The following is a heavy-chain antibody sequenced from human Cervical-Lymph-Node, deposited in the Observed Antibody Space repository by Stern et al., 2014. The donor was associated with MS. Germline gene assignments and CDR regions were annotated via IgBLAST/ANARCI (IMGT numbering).Heavy chain of an antibody. J-gene: IGHJ6*02. V-gene: IGHV1-69*01. CDR2: IIPVIGTA. Sequence: VQLVESGAEVKKPGSSVRVSCKASGGTFNVYAINWLQRAPGQGLGWMGGIIPVIGTANYAQNFQGRVTITADASTRTSSMQLSSLRSDDTAVYYCARDGRHTNNFGLDVWGQGTTVTVSS. CDR3: ARDGRHTNNFGLDV. CDR1: GGTFNVYA.